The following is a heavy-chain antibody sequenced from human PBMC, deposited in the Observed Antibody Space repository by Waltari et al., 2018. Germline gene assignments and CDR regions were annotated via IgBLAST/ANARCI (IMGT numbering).Heavy chain of an antibody. Sequence: EVQLVQSGAEVKKPGATVKISCKASGYTFTDYYIHWVQQAPGKGLEWMGRVDPADSETIYAEKFQGRVTITAETSTDTAYRELSSLRSEDTAVYYCATVLTTVPTYWFDPWGQGTLVTVSS. CDR2: VDPADSET. V-gene: IGHV1-69-2*01. J-gene: IGHJ5*02. D-gene: IGHD4-4*01. CDR1: GYTFTDYY. CDR3: ATVLTTVPTYWFDP.